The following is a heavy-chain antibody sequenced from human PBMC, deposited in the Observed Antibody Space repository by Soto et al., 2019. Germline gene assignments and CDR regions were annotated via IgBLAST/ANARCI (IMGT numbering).Heavy chain of an antibody. CDR1: GFTFSYYY. D-gene: IGHD6-13*01. CDR3: AKDQGSSWYEIDY. V-gene: IGHV3-23*01. Sequence: PGGSLRLSCAASGFTFSYYYMSGVRQAPGKGLEWVSTISGSGGSTYYADSVKGRFTISRDNSKNTLYLQMNSLRAEDTAVYYCAKDQGSSWYEIDYWGQGTLVTVSS. CDR2: ISGSGGST. J-gene: IGHJ4*02.